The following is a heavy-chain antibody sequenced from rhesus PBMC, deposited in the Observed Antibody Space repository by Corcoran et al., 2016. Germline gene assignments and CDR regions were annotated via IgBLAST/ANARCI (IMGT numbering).Heavy chain of an antibody. CDR3: TRGIAAAGPLDY. CDR2: ISYHCKTI. D-gene: IGHD6-31*01. V-gene: IGHV3-136*01. CDR1: GFTFSSYD. Sequence: EVQLVESGGGLVQPGGSLRLSCAASGFTFSSYDMSWVRQDPGKGLEWFSYISYHCKTIYYADSVKGRFTISRGNATNSLSLQMSILRDEDTAVYYCTRGIAAAGPLDYWGQGVLVTVSS. J-gene: IGHJ4*01.